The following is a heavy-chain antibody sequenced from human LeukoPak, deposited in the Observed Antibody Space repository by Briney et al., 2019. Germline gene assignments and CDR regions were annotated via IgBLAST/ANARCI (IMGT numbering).Heavy chain of an antibody. CDR3: AKRLVTSGAFDI. D-gene: IGHD2-21*02. CDR1: GFTFSSYG. J-gene: IGHJ3*02. CDR2: IWYDGSNK. Sequence: PGGSLRLSCAASGFTFSSYGMHWVRQAPGKGLEWVAVIWYDGSNKYYADSVKGRFTISRDNSKNTLYLQMNSLRAEDTAVYYCAKRLVTSGAFDIWGQGTMVTVSS. V-gene: IGHV3-33*06.